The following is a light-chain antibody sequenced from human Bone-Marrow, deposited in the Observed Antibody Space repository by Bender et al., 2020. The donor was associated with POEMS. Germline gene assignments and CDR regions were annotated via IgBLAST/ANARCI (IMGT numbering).Light chain of an antibody. Sequence: SYELTQPPSVSVSPGQTARITCSADASPKQDAYWYQQKPGQAPLLVIFKDTQRPSGIPERFSGSSSGTTVTLTISGVQAEDEADYYCQTADSHRTLWVFGGGTKLTVL. CDR2: KDT. CDR1: ASPKQD. V-gene: IGLV3-25*03. CDR3: QTADSHRTLWV. J-gene: IGLJ3*02.